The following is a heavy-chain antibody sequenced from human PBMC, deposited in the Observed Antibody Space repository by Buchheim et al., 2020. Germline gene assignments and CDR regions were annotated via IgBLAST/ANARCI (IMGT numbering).Heavy chain of an antibody. D-gene: IGHD2-2*01. J-gene: IGHJ2*01. CDR2: IYHSGLA. CDR3: VRATSRPHWYFDL. Sequence: QLQLQESGSGLVKPSQTLSLTCAVSGGSISSGSYSWNWIRQPPGKGLEWIGYIYHSGLAHYNPSLKSRVPLSVDRSKNQSSLKLNSVTAADTAVYYCVRATSRPHWYFDLWGPGTL. V-gene: IGHV4-30-2*01. CDR1: GGSISSGSYS.